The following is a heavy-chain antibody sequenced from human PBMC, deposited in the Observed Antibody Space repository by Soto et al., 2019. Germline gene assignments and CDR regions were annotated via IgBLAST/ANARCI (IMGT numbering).Heavy chain of an antibody. V-gene: IGHV3-30-3*01. CDR1: GFTFSRYA. J-gene: IGHJ6*02. CDR3: VRDKYGVTSAYGMDV. Sequence: QVQLVESGGGVVQPGRSLRLSCAASGFTFSRYAMHWVRQAPGKGLEWVAVISYDGNNKYYADSVKGRFTMSRDNSKNTLYLQMNTLRAEDTAVYYCVRDKYGVTSAYGMDVWGQGTTVTVSS. CDR2: ISYDGNNK. D-gene: IGHD2-21*02.